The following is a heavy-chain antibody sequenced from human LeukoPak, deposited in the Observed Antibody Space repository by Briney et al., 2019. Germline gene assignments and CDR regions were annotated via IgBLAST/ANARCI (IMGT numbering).Heavy chain of an antibody. CDR1: GFTFSNHA. Sequence: GGSLRLSCAASGFTFSNHAMSWVRQAPGKGPEWVSAISVSGGSTYYADSVKGRFTISRDNSKNTLYLQMNSLRAEDTAVYYCAKDSPYYYYYYYMDVWGKGTTVTISS. CDR2: ISVSGGST. CDR3: AKDSPYYYYYYYMDV. J-gene: IGHJ6*03. V-gene: IGHV3-23*01.